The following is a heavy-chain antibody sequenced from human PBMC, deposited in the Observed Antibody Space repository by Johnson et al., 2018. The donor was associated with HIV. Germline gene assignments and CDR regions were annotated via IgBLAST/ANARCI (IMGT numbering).Heavy chain of an antibody. Sequence: VQLVESGGGLVQPGGSLRLSCAASGFTFSSYAMHWVRQAPGKGLEWVSVIYSGGSTYYAASVKGRFTISRDNSKNTLYLQMNSLRAEDTAVYYCARGVGPSAFDIWGQGTMVTVSS. V-gene: IGHV3-53*01. J-gene: IGHJ3*02. CDR3: ARGVGPSAFDI. CDR1: GFTFSSYA. D-gene: IGHD1-26*01. CDR2: IYSGGST.